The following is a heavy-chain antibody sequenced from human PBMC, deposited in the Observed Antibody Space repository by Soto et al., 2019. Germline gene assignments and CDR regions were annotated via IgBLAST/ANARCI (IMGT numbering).Heavy chain of an antibody. CDR2: IYYSGST. V-gene: IGHV4-30-4*01. CDR1: GGSISSGDYY. Sequence: LSLTCTVSGGSISSGDYYWSWIRQPPGKGLEWIGYIYYSGSTYYNPSLKSRVTISVDTSKNQFSLKLSSVTAADTAVYYCARASTYYYGSGSYWNGMDVWGQGTTVTVSS. CDR3: ARASTYYYGSGSYWNGMDV. D-gene: IGHD3-10*01. J-gene: IGHJ6*02.